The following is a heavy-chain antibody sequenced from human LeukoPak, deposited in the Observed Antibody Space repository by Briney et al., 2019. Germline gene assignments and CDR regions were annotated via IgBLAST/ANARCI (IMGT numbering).Heavy chain of an antibody. CDR2: IRNKANSYTT. J-gene: IGHJ3*02. CDR1: GFTFSNHY. D-gene: IGHD3-16*01. CDR3: VRVRGGGAFDI. Sequence: GGSLRLSCAASGFTFSNHYMDWVRQAPGKGLGWVGRIRNKANSYTTDFAASVKGRCSISRDDSKNSLYLQMNSLKTEDTAVYYCVRVRGGGAFDIWGEATMVIVSS. V-gene: IGHV3-72*01.